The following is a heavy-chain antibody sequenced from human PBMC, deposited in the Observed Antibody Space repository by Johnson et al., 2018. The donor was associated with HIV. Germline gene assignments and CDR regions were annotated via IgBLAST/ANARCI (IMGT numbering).Heavy chain of an antibody. D-gene: IGHD3-16*01. CDR1: GFTFSSYA. J-gene: IGHJ3*01. V-gene: IGHV3-30*04. CDR2: ISYDGSDK. CDR3: ARRGARIVRGGAFDF. Sequence: QVHLVESGGGVVQPGRSLRLSCAASGFTFSSYAMHWVRQAPAKGLEWVAAISYDGSDKYHADSVKGRFTISRDSSKNTLYLEMNTLRVDDMAVYYCARRGARIVRGGAFDFWGQGTMVTVSS.